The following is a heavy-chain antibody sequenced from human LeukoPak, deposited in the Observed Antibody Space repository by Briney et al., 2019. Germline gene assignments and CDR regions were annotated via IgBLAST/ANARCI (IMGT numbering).Heavy chain of an antibody. J-gene: IGHJ4*02. CDR3: AKDSAGTPPLRYSGSEDYFDY. Sequence: GRSLRLSCAASGFTFSSYAMHWVRQAPGKGLEWVAVISYDGSNKYYADSVKGRFTISRDNSKNTLYLQMNSLRAEDTAVYYCAKDSAGTPPLRYSGSEDYFDYWGQGTLVTVSS. V-gene: IGHV3-30-3*01. CDR2: ISYDGSNK. D-gene: IGHD1-26*01. CDR1: GFTFSSYA.